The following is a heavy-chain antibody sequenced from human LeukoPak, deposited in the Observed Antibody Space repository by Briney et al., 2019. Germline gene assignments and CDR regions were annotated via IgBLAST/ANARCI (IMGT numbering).Heavy chain of an antibody. CDR3: ARDDTNYGDFRFSY. CDR1: GFTFSSYA. V-gene: IGHV3-30*04. CDR2: ISYDGSNK. J-gene: IGHJ4*02. Sequence: GGSLRLSCVASGFTFSSYAMHWVRQAPGKGLEWVTVISYDGSNKYYADSVKGRFTISRDNAKKSLFLQMNSLRADDTAVYYCARDDTNYGDFRFSYWGQGTLVTVSS. D-gene: IGHD4-17*01.